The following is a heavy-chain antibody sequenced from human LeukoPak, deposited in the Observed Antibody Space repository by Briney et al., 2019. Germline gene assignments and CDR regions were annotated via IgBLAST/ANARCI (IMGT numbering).Heavy chain of an antibody. Sequence: KASETLSLTCTVSGGSISSYYWSWIRQPPGKGLEWIGYIYYSGSTNYNPSLKSRVTISVDTSKNQFSLKLSSVTAADTAVYYCARLGGSSWYGQPTYYYYGMDVWGQGTTVTVSS. D-gene: IGHD6-13*01. CDR3: ARLGGSSWYGQPTYYYYGMDV. CDR2: IYYSGST. V-gene: IGHV4-59*08. J-gene: IGHJ6*02. CDR1: GGSISSYY.